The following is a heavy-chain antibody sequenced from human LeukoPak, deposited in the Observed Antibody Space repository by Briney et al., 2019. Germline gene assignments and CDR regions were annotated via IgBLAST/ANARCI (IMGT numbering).Heavy chain of an antibody. CDR1: GFTFSSYW. CDR3: ANEVRPNDY. D-gene: IGHD1-1*01. Sequence: GGSLRLSCAASGFTFSSYWMSWVRQAPGKGLEWVSSIDISGGSTYYADSAEGRFTISRDNSKNTLYLQMNGLRVEDTALYYCANEVRPNDYWGQGTLVTVSS. V-gene: IGHV3-23*01. CDR2: IDISGGST. J-gene: IGHJ4*02.